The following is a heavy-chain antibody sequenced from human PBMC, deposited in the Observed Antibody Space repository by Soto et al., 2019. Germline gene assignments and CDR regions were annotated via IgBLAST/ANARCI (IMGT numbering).Heavy chain of an antibody. V-gene: IGHV6-1*01. J-gene: IGHJ6*02. D-gene: IGHD5-18*01. CDR3: ARFAAAPRGYSYGVYYYYGMDV. Sequence: SQTLSLTCAISGDSVSSNSAAWNWIRQSPSRGLEWLGRTYYRSKWYDDYAVSVKSRITINPDTSKNQFSLQLNSVTPEDTAVYYCARFAAAPRGYSYGVYYYYGMDVWGQGTTVTVSS. CDR2: TYYRSKWYD. CDR1: GDSVSSNSAA.